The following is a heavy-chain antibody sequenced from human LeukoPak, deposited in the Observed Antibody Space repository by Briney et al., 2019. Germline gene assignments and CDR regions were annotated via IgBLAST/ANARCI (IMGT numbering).Heavy chain of an antibody. CDR3: ARDAPRYSSLPRWFDP. Sequence: GGSLRLPCAASGFTFSSYSMNWVRQAPGKGLEWVSYISSSSSTIYYADSVKGRFTISRDNAKNSLYLQMNSLRAEDTAVYYCARDAPRYSSLPRWFDPWGQGTLVTVSS. CDR2: ISSSSSTI. J-gene: IGHJ5*02. CDR1: GFTFSSYS. V-gene: IGHV3-48*04. D-gene: IGHD6-13*01.